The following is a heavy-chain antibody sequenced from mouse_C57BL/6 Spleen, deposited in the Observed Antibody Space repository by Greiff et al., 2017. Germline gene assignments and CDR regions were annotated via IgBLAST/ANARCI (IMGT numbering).Heavy chain of an antibody. V-gene: IGHV5-12*01. CDR2: ISNGGGST. Sequence: EVKVVESGGGLVQPGGSLKLSCAASGFTFSDYYMYWVRQTPEKRLEWVAYISNGGGSTYYPDTVKGRFTISIDNAKNTLYLRMSSLKSEDTAMYYCARLPITTVVPYWYFDVWGTGTTVTVSS. CDR3: ARLPITTVVPYWYFDV. CDR1: GFTFSDYY. J-gene: IGHJ1*03. D-gene: IGHD1-1*01.